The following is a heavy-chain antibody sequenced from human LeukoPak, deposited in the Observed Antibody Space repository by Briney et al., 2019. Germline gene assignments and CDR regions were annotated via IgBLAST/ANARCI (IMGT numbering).Heavy chain of an antibody. Sequence: SETLSLTCTVSGGSISSGGYYWSWIRQHPGKGLEWIAYIYHSGTTSYNPSLKSRVSISVDTSKNQFSLKLSSVTAADTAVYYCTRDCSGGSCFGDDYGMDVWGQGTTVTASS. D-gene: IGHD2-15*01. CDR2: IYHSGTT. J-gene: IGHJ6*02. CDR1: GGSISSGGYY. V-gene: IGHV4-31*03. CDR3: TRDCSGGSCFGDDYGMDV.